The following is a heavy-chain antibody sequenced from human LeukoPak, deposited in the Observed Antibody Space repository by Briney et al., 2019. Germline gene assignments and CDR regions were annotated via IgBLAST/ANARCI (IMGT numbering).Heavy chain of an antibody. D-gene: IGHD3-22*01. CDR1: GFIFDDYA. CDR3: TTGTPYDSSAYYSLY. V-gene: IGHV3-15*01. J-gene: IGHJ4*02. CDR2: IKSKSAGGTT. Sequence: PGGSLRLSCAASGFIFDDYAMHWVRQAPGKGLEWVGRIKSKSAGGTTDYAAPVKGRFTISRDDSKNTLYLQMNSLKTEDTAVYYCTTGTPYDSSAYYSLYWGQGTLVTVSS.